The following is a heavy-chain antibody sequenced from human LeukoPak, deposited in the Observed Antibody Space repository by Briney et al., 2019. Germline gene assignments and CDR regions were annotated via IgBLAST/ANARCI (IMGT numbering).Heavy chain of an antibody. Sequence: PSETLSLTCTVSGGSISSYYWSWIRQPPGKGLEWIGYIYYSGSTNYNPSLKSRVTISVDTSKNQFSPKLSSVTAADTAVYYCARARYYDYVWGSYRHAYYFDYWGQGTLVTVSS. D-gene: IGHD3-16*02. CDR2: IYYSGST. V-gene: IGHV4-59*01. J-gene: IGHJ4*02. CDR1: GGSISSYY. CDR3: ARARYYDYVWGSYRHAYYFDY.